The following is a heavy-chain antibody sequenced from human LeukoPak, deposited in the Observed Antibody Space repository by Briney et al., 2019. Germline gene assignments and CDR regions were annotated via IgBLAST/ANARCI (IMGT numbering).Heavy chain of an antibody. CDR1: GGSISSSNW. CDR2: INHSGST. D-gene: IGHD3-9*01. J-gene: IGHJ4*02. Sequence: SETLSLTCAVSGGSISSSNWWSWVRQPPGKGLEWIGEINHSGSTNYNPSLKSRVTISVDTSKNQFSLKLSSVTAADTAVYYCARRPAKLRYFDWLPASDYFDYWGQGTLVTVSS. CDR3: ARRPAKLRYFDWLPASDYFDY. V-gene: IGHV4-4*02.